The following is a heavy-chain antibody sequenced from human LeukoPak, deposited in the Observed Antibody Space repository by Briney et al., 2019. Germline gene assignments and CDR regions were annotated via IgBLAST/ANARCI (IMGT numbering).Heavy chain of an antibody. CDR2: IYYSGST. CDR1: GGSISSGDYY. J-gene: IGHJ5*02. V-gene: IGHV4-61*08. D-gene: IGHD3-10*01. Sequence: PSQTLSLTCTVSGGSISSGDYYWSWIRQPPGKGLEWIGYIYYSGSTNYNPSLKSRVTISVDTSKNQFSLKLSSVTAADTAVYYCARGTMVRGVIFEVNWFDPWGQGTLVTVSS. CDR3: ARGTMVRGVIFEVNWFDP.